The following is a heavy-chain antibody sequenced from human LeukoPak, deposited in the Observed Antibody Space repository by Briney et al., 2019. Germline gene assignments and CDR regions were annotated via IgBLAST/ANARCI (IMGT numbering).Heavy chain of an antibody. J-gene: IGHJ6*02. Sequence: GGSLRLSCAASGFTVSSNYMSWVRQAPGKGLEWVSVIYSGGSTYYADSVKGRFTISRDNSKNTLYLQMNSLRAEDTAVYYCARDRYDILTGYYPRGYYYGMDVWGQGTTVTVSS. D-gene: IGHD3-9*01. CDR1: GFTVSSNY. CDR3: ARDRYDILTGYYPRGYYYGMDV. V-gene: IGHV3-66*01. CDR2: IYSGGST.